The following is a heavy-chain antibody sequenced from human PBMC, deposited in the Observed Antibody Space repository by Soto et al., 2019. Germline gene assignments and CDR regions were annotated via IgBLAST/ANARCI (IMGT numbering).Heavy chain of an antibody. V-gene: IGHV1-46*01. Sequence: QVQLVQSGAEVKKPGASVKVSCKASGYTFTSYYMHWVRQAPGQGLEWMGIINPSGGSTSYAQKFQGRVTMTRDTSTSTVYMELSSLRSEDTAVYYCAREIVVVVAAPPGGMDVWDQGTTVTVSS. D-gene: IGHD2-15*01. CDR1: GYTFTSYY. CDR2: INPSGGST. J-gene: IGHJ6*02. CDR3: AREIVVVVAAPPGGMDV.